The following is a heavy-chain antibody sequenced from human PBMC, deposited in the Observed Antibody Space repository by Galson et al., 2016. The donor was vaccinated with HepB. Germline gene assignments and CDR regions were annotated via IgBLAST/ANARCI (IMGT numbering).Heavy chain of an antibody. Sequence: SLRLSCAGSGFIFPNAWMNWVRQAPGKGLEWVGRIKSKSDGGTTDYAAPVKGRFTISRDDSKNTIYLQMNGLKTEDSAVYYCTTELPYIAVVVAAVFWGQGTPVTVSS. CDR3: TTELPYIAVVVAAVF. CDR1: GFIFPNAW. V-gene: IGHV3-15*07. J-gene: IGHJ4*02. D-gene: IGHD2-15*01. CDR2: IKSKSDGGTT.